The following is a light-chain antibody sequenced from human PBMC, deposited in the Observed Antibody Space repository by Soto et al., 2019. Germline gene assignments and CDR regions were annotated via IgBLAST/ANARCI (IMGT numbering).Light chain of an antibody. CDR3: QQYNKWPLT. V-gene: IGKV3-15*01. CDR2: GAS. J-gene: IGKJ4*01. CDR1: QSLNGN. Sequence: EIVMTQSPATLSVSPGERATLSCRASQSLNGNLAWYQQKPGQGPRLLIYGASTRATGIPARFSGSGSGTEFTLTITSLHSEDFAVYHCQQYNKWPLTFGGGTKVEIK.